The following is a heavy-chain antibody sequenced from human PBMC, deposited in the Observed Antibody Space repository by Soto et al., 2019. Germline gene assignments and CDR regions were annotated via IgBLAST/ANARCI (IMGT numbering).Heavy chain of an antibody. Sequence: GGSLRLSCAASGFTFRNYGMHWVRQAPGKGLEWVAIIWCDESNKYYGDSVKGRFTISRDNSKNTLYLQMNSLRAEDTAVYYCARGFGRSSSIFDYWGQGTLVTVSS. CDR3: ARGFGRSSSIFDY. CDR2: IWCDESNK. D-gene: IGHD6-13*01. CDR1: GFTFRNYG. V-gene: IGHV3-33*01. J-gene: IGHJ4*02.